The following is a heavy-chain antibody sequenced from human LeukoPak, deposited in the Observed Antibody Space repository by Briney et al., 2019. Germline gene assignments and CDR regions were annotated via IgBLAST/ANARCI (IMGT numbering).Heavy chain of an antibody. CDR3: ARDPGRGYYYYMDV. Sequence: SETLSLTCTVSGGSISSSNWWSWVRQPPGKGLEWIGEIYHSGSTNYNPSLKSRVTISVDTSKNQFSLKLSSVTAADTAVYYCARDPGRGYYYYMDVWGKGTTVTVSS. CDR1: GGSISSSNW. J-gene: IGHJ6*03. V-gene: IGHV4-4*02. D-gene: IGHD2-15*01. CDR2: IYHSGST.